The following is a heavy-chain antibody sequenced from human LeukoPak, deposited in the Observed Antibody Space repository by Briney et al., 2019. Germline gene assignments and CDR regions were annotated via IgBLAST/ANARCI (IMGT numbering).Heavy chain of an antibody. CDR3: ARVDIATGFYHYGMDV. Sequence: ASVKVSCKASGYTFRNYGISWVRQAPGQGLEWMGWINTYNGDTKYAQKVQGRVTMTTDTSTSTAYMEMRSLRSDDTAVYYCARVDIATGFYHYGMDVWGQGTTVTVSS. CDR2: INTYNGDT. V-gene: IGHV1-18*01. J-gene: IGHJ6*02. D-gene: IGHD3-9*01. CDR1: GYTFRNYG.